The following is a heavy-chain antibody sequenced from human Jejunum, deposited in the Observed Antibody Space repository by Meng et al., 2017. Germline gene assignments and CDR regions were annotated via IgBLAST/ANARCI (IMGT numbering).Heavy chain of an antibody. V-gene: IGHV4-61*03. J-gene: IGHJ4*02. D-gene: IGHD1-26*01. CDR3: ARTPLYSGSYYFDP. CDR2: IYYSGHT. CDR1: VDSVSSDNYY. Sequence: APRLVSPSATLSLTCHVAVDSVSSDNYYWSWIRQPPGKGLEWIGYIYYSGHTDCNPSLKSRLSISIDTSKNHFSLKLSSVTAADTAVYYCARTPLYSGSYYFDPWGQGALVTVSS.